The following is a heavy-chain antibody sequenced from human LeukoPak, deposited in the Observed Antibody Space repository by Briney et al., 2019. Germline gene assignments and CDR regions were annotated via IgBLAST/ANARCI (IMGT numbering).Heavy chain of an antibody. CDR3: ARAVGGDGSGSL. Sequence: SETLSLTCSVSGYSISSGYYWGWIRQPPGKGLEWIGYIYYRVTSDYNPSLKSRVTMSVDMSTRQISLKLSSVTAADTAVYYCARAVGGDGSGSLWGPGTLVTVSS. J-gene: IGHJ4*02. D-gene: IGHD3-10*01. CDR1: GYSISSGYY. V-gene: IGHV4-61*05. CDR2: IYYRVTS.